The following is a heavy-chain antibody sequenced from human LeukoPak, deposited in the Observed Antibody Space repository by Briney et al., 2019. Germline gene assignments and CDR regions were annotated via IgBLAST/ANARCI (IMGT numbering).Heavy chain of an antibody. D-gene: IGHD6-19*01. V-gene: IGHV2-70*04. CDR2: IDWDDDK. J-gene: IGHJ4*02. CDR1: GFARRTSGMR. CDR3: ARTGGWYFNFDY. Sequence: ESGPTLLHPTQTLTLTCTFSGFARRTSGMRVRWIRQPPGKALEWLARIDWDDDKFYSTSLKTRLTISKDTSKNQVVLTMTNMDPVDTATYYCARTGGWYFNFDYWGQGTLVTVSS.